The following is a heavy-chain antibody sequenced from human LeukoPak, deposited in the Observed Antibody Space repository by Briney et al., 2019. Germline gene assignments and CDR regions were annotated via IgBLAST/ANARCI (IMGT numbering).Heavy chain of an antibody. CDR1: GFTFSSYP. CDR2: TSHDEATK. CDR3: ARLTDRGFDY. V-gene: IGHV3-30*14. J-gene: IGHJ4*02. Sequence: GGSLRLSCTASGFTFSSYPMHWVRQAPGKGLEWVAITSHDEATKYYADSVKGRFTISRENAKNSLYLQMNSLRAGDTAVYYCARLTDRGFDYWGQGTLVTVSS.